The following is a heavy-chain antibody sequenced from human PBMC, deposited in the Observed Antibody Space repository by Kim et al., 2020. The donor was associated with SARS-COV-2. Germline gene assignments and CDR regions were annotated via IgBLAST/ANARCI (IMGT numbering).Heavy chain of an antibody. J-gene: IGHJ6*02. CDR2: INHSGST. CDR1: GGSFSGYY. CDR3: ARGRSEYDFWSGYAGGMDV. Sequence: SETLSLTCAVYGGSFSGYYWSWIRQPPGKGLEWIGEINHSGSTNYNPSLKSRVTISVDTSKNRFSLKLSSVTAADTAVYYCARGRSEYDFWSGYAGGMDVWGQGTTVTVSS. V-gene: IGHV4-34*01. D-gene: IGHD3-3*01.